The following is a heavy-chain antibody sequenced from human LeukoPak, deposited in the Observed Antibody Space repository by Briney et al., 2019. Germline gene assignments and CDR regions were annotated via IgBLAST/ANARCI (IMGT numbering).Heavy chain of an antibody. Sequence: PGRSLRLSCAASGFTFSSYAMHWVRQAPGKGLEWVAVISYDGSNKYYADSVKGRFTISRDNSKNTLYLQMNSLRAEDTAVYYWARATPLRISGWYGYFDYWGQGTLVTVSS. D-gene: IGHD6-19*01. CDR2: ISYDGSNK. J-gene: IGHJ4*02. CDR1: GFTFSSYA. CDR3: ARATPLRISGWYGYFDY. V-gene: IGHV3-30-3*01.